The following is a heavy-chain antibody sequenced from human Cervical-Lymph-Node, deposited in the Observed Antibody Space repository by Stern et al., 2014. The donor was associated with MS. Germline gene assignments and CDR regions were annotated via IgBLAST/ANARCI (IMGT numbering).Heavy chain of an antibody. D-gene: IGHD3-3*01. Sequence: EVQLAESGGGLVQPGGSLKLSCAASGFTFSGAAMHWVRQASGQGLEWVGRIGNNGNSYATAYAASVKGRFIISRDDSNNAAYLQMNSLKTEDTAVYYCTRRWRPDYYYAGRDVWGRGTPVTVSS. CDR2: IGNNGNSYAT. J-gene: IGHJ6*02. CDR1: GFTFSGAA. CDR3: TRRWRPDYYYAGRDV. V-gene: IGHV3-73*01.